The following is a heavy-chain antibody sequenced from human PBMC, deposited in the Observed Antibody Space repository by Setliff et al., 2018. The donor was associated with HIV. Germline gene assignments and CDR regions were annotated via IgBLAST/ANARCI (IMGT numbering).Heavy chain of an antibody. CDR1: GYSFINYA. Sequence: ASVQVSCKASGYSFINYAINWLRQAPGRGLEWMGWIHTEQGFPMYAQGFTGRFVFSLDPSVNTAYLQINSLTPDDGGVYYCAVDRHAFDIWGQGTVVTVSS. CDR3: AVDRHAFDI. V-gene: IGHV7-4-1*02. D-gene: IGHD5-12*01. J-gene: IGHJ3*02. CDR2: IHTEQGFP.